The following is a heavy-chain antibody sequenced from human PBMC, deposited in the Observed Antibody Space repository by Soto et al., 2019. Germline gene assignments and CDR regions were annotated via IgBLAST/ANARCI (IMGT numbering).Heavy chain of an antibody. J-gene: IGHJ4*02. D-gene: IGHD1-26*01. CDR2: IKSKVDGGTT. V-gene: IGHV3-15*07. CDR3: APRAWDSGNYFAY. CDR1: GFSFINAW. Sequence: EVQVVESGGGMVKPGGSLRLSCTVSGFSFINAWLTWVRQAPGKRLEWVSRIKSKVDGGTTDYAAPVKGRFTISRDDSKKTLYLEMNSLKTEDTAVYFCAPRAWDSGNYFAYWGQGTLVIVSS.